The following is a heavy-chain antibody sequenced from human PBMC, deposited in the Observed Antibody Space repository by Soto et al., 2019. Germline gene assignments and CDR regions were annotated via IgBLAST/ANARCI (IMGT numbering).Heavy chain of an antibody. CDR2: IYYSGST. V-gene: IGHV4-31*03. CDR1: GGSISSGGYY. Sequence: QVQLQESGPGLVKPSQTLSLTCTVSGGSISSGGYYWSWIRQHPGKGLEWIGYIYYSGSTYYNPSLKSRVTISVDTSKNQFSLKLSSVTAAEPAVYYCARDWDPAYDSSGKAPWYFDLWGRGTLVTVSS. CDR3: ARDWDPAYDSSGKAPWYFDL. J-gene: IGHJ2*01. D-gene: IGHD3-22*01.